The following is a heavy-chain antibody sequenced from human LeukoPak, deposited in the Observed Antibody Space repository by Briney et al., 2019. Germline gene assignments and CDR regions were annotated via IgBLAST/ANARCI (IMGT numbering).Heavy chain of an antibody. D-gene: IGHD3-10*01. CDR3: ARDWGPLLWFGESSAFDI. CDR2: ISSTGGDI. Sequence: GGSLRLSCAASGFTFNSFSMNWVRQAPGKGLEWVSYISSTGGDIFYADSVKGRFTISRDNARNSLSLQMNSLRAEDTAVYYCARDWGPLLWFGESSAFDIWGQGTMVTVSS. CDR1: GFTFNSFS. J-gene: IGHJ3*02. V-gene: IGHV3-21*01.